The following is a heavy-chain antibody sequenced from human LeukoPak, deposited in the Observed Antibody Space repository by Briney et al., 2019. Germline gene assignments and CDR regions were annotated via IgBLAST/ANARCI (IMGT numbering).Heavy chain of an antibody. CDR3: AREGATTAFDY. D-gene: IGHD1-26*01. V-gene: IGHV3-53*01. CDR1: GFTVSNNY. CDR2: IYSGGRT. Sequence: GGSLRLSCAASGFTVSNNYMNWVRQAPGKGLEWVSVIYSGGRTYYADSVKGRFTISRDNSKNTLYLQMNSLRAEDAAMYYCAREGATTAFDYWGQGTLVTVSS. J-gene: IGHJ4*02.